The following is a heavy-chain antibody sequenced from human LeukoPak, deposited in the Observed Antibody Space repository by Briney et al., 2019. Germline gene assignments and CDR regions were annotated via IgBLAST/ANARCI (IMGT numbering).Heavy chain of an antibody. J-gene: IGHJ4*02. CDR3: AKDWESGSQAWYYFDY. CDR2: ISYDGSNK. D-gene: IGHD1-26*01. CDR1: GFTFSSYG. Sequence: GSLRLSCAASGFTFSSYGMHWVRQAPGKGLEWVAVISYDGSNKYYADSVKGRFTISRDNSKNTLYLQMNSLRAEDTAVYYCAKDWESGSQAWYYFDYWGQGTLVTVSS. V-gene: IGHV3-30*18.